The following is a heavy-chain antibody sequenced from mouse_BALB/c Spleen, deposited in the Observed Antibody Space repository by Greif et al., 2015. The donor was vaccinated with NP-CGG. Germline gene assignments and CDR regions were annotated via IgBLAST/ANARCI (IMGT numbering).Heavy chain of an antibody. J-gene: IGHJ3*01. D-gene: IGHD2-1*01. CDR1: GYTFTSYW. CDR2: INPSNGRT. CDR3: SPIYYGTSY. V-gene: IGHV1S81*02. Sequence: VQLQESGAELVKPGASVKLSCKASGYTFTSYWMHWVKQRPGQGLEWIGEINPSNGRTNYNEKFKSKATLTVDKSSSTAYMQLSSLTSEDSAVYYCSPIYYGTSYWGQGTLVTVSA.